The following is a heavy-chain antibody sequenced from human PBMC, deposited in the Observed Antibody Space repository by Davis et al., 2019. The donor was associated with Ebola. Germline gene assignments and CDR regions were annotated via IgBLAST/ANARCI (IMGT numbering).Heavy chain of an antibody. V-gene: IGHV3-23*01. CDR3: ARVVEDFWSGYYDY. D-gene: IGHD3-3*01. Sequence: GGSLRLSCAASGFTFSSYAMSWVRQAPGKGLEWVSAISGSGGSTYYADSVKGRFTISRDNSKNTLYLQMNSLRAEDTAVYYCARVVEDFWSGYYDYWGQGTLVTVSS. J-gene: IGHJ4*02. CDR2: ISGSGGST. CDR1: GFTFSSYA.